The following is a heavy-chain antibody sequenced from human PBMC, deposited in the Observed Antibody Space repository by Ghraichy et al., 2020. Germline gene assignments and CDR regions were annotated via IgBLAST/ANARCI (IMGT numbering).Heavy chain of an antibody. D-gene: IGHD2-2*02. CDR3: ARDFYCSSTSCYSEVDV. CDR2: ISSSSSTI. Sequence: GESLNISCAASGFTFSSYSMNWVRQAPGKGLEWVSYISSSSSTIYYADSVKGQFTISRDNAKNSLYLQMNSLRAEDTAVYYCARDFYCSSTSCYSEVDVWGKGTTVTVSS. CDR1: GFTFSSYS. V-gene: IGHV3-48*04. J-gene: IGHJ6*04.